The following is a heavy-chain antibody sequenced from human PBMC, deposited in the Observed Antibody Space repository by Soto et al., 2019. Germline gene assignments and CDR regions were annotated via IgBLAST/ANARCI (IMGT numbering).Heavy chain of an antibody. Sequence: SETLSLTCTVSGGSISSYYWSWIRQPPGKGLEWIGYIYYSGSTNYNPSLKSRVTISVDTSENQFSLKLSSVTAADTAVYYCARYYYDSSGYYIFDYWGQGTLVTVSS. CDR2: IYYSGST. CDR3: ARYYYDSSGYYIFDY. J-gene: IGHJ4*02. V-gene: IGHV4-59*01. D-gene: IGHD3-22*01. CDR1: GGSISSYY.